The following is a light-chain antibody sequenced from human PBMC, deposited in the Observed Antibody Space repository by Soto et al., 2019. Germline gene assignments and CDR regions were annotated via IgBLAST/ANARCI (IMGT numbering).Light chain of an antibody. CDR2: AAS. Sequence: AIRMTQSPSSLSASTGDRVTITCRASQDISSYLVWYQQKPGKAPNLLIYAASTLQSGVPSRFSGSGSGTDFTLTISCLQSEDFATYYCQQYYNYPFAFGQGTKVEIK. J-gene: IGKJ1*01. CDR1: QDISSY. V-gene: IGKV1-8*01. CDR3: QQYYNYPFA.